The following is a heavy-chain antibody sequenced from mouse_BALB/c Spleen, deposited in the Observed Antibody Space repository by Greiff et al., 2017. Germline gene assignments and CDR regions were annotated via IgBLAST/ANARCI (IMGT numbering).Heavy chain of an antibody. Sequence: EVQLVESGGGLVQPGGSLKLSCAASGFTFSSYAMSWVRQTPEKRLEWVASISSGGSTYYPDSVKGRFTISRDNARNILYLQMSSLRSEDTAMYYCAREAITTVVGGAMDYWGQGTSVTVSS. CDR1: GFTFSSYA. J-gene: IGHJ4*01. D-gene: IGHD1-1*01. CDR3: AREAITTVVGGAMDY. V-gene: IGHV5-6-5*01. CDR2: ISSGGST.